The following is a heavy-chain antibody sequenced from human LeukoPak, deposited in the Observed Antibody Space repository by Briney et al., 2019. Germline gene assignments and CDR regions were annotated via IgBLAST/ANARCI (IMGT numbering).Heavy chain of an antibody. CDR1: GFTFSSYA. CDR3: ASQRYSSSCSQCFQH. V-gene: IGHV3-21*01. Sequence: GGSLRLSCVASGFTFSSYAMNWVRQAPGKGLEWLSLISDSPDITYYADSVKGRFTISRDNAKNSLYLQMNSLRAEDTAVYYCASQRYSSSCSQCFQHWGQGTLVTVSS. J-gene: IGHJ1*01. CDR2: ISDSPDIT. D-gene: IGHD6-13*01.